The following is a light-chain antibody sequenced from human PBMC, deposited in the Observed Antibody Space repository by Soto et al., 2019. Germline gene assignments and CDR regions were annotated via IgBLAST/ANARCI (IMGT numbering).Light chain of an antibody. CDR2: EVS. CDR1: SSDVGCYKY. Sequence: QSVLTQPASVSGSPGQSITISCTGTSSDVGCYKYVSWYQQHPGKAPKLMIYEVSNRPSGVSHRFSGSKSGNTASLTISGLQAEDEADYYCSSYTSSTTVVFGGGTKLTVL. CDR3: SSYTSSTTVV. V-gene: IGLV2-14*01. J-gene: IGLJ2*01.